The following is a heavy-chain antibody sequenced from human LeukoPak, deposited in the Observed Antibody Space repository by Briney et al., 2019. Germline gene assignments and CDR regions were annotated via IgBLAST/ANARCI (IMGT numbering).Heavy chain of an antibody. CDR3: ATGDRVVPAATYYYYGMDV. CDR2: FDPEDGET. D-gene: IGHD2-2*01. CDR1: GYTLTELS. J-gene: IGHJ6*02. V-gene: IGHV1-24*01. Sequence: ASVKVSCKVSGYTLTELSMHWVRQAPGKGLEWMGGFDPEDGETIYAQKFQGRVTMTEDTSTDTAYMELSGLRSEDTAVYYCATGDRVVPAATYYYYGMDVWGQGTAVTVSS.